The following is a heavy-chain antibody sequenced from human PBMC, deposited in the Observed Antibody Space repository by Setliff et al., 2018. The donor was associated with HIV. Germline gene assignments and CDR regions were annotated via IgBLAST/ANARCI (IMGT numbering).Heavy chain of an antibody. CDR1: GYTFTSYT. Sequence: GASVKVSCKSSGYTFTSYTMHWVRQAPGQRLEWMGRINAGNGNTKYSQKFQGRVSITRDASASTAYMELSSLRSEDTAVYYCAREQLGFGPPRGMDVWGQGTTVTVSS. CDR2: INAGNGNT. J-gene: IGHJ6*02. D-gene: IGHD6-13*01. CDR3: AREQLGFGPPRGMDV. V-gene: IGHV1-3*01.